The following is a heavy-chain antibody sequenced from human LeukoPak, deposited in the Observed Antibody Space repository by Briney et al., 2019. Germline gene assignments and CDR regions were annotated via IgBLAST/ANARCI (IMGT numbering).Heavy chain of an antibody. CDR3: AKSGSYYLVDAFDI. CDR2: ISWNSGSI. V-gene: IGHV3-9*01. D-gene: IGHD1-26*01. CDR1: GFTFDDYA. Sequence: GRSLRLSCAASGFTFDDYAMPWVRQAPGKGLEWVSGISWNSGSIGYADSVKGRFTISRDNAKNSLYLQMNSLRAEDTALYYCAKSGSYYLVDAFDIWGQGTMVTVSS. J-gene: IGHJ3*02.